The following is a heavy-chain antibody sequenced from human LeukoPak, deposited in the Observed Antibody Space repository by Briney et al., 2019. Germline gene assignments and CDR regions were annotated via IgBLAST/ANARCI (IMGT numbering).Heavy chain of an antibody. CDR3: ARVRSPRYFDY. V-gene: IGHV3-7*01. CDR2: IKQDGSEK. J-gene: IGHJ4*02. CDR1: GFTFSSYW. Sequence: GGSLRLSCAASGFTFSSYWMSWVRQAPGKGLERVANIKQDGSEKYYVDSVKGRFTISRDNAKNSLYLQMNSLRAEDTAVYYCARVRSPRYFDYWGQGTLVTVSS.